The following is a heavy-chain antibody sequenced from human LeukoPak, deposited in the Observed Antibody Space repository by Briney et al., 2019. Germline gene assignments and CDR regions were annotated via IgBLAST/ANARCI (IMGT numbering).Heavy chain of an antibody. Sequence: SETLSLTCTVSGYSISSGYYWGWVRQPPGKGLEWVGSIYYSGSTYHNPSLKSRVTISVDTSKNQFSLKLSSVTAADTAVYYCASQGKDSSGYLDYFDYWGQGTLVTVSS. CDR3: ASQGKDSSGYLDYFDY. CDR2: IYYSGST. D-gene: IGHD3-22*01. J-gene: IGHJ4*02. V-gene: IGHV4-38-2*02. CDR1: GYSISSGYY.